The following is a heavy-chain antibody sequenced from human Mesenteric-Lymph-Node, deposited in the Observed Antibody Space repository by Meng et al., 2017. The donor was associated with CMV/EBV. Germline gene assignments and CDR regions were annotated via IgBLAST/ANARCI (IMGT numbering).Heavy chain of an antibody. CDR2: TSYDGSLN. CDR1: GITFITHA. CDR3: ATGIGEGGDWYFDL. Sequence: GESLKISCAASGITFITHAMHWVRQAPGKGLEWVALTSYDGSLNYYADSVKGRFTISRDNSKNTLSLQMNRLRAEDTAVYYCATGIGEGGDWYFDLWGRGTLVTVSS. D-gene: IGHD1-1*01. V-gene: IGHV3-30*04. J-gene: IGHJ2*01.